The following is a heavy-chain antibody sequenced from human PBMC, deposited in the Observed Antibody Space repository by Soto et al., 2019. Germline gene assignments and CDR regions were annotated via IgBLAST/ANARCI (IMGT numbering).Heavy chain of an antibody. CDR1: GYTFTGYY. Sequence: ASVKVSCKASGYTFTGYYMHRVRQAPGQGLEGMGWINPNSGGTNYAQKCQGRVTMTRDTSISTAYMELSRLRSDDTAVYYCARDIVVVPAAIMRRGNWFDPWGQGTLVTVS. CDR2: INPNSGGT. V-gene: IGHV1-2*02. CDR3: ARDIVVVPAAIMRRGNWFDP. D-gene: IGHD2-2*02. J-gene: IGHJ5*02.